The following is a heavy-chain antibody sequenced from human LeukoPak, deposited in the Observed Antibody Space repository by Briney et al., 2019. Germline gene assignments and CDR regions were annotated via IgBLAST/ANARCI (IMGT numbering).Heavy chain of an antibody. CDR3: ARVGVVPAAIPDGFAI. CDR2: ISSGGST. V-gene: IGHV3-53*01. J-gene: IGHJ3*02. D-gene: IGHD2-2*01. Sequence: GGSLRLSCAASGFTVSSNYMSWLRQARGEGLEWVSVISSGGSTYYADSVKGRFTISRDNSKNTLYLQMNSLTAEDTAVYYCARVGVVPAAIPDGFAIGGQGSMVTVSS. CDR1: GFTVSSNY.